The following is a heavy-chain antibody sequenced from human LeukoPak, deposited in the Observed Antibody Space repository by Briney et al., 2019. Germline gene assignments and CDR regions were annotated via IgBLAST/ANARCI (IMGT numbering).Heavy chain of an antibody. CDR3: AKDVDDRRAIKIFGVAMSSYYYYMDV. CDR2: IRGDGNNT. CDR1: GFIFDSHA. Sequence: GGSLRLACEASGFIFDSHAIHWVRQAPGKGLEWVAFIRGDGNNTHYADSVKGRFTISRDNSKNSLYLQMNSLRSEDAALYYCAKDVDDRRAIKIFGVAMSSYYYYMDVWGKGTTVPVPS. J-gene: IGHJ6*03. D-gene: IGHD3-3*01. V-gene: IGHV3-43*02.